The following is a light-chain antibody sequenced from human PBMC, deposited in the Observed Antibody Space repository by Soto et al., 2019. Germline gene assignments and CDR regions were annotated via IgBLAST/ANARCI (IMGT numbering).Light chain of an antibody. CDR3: QHYYTTPQP. J-gene: IGKJ1*01. CDR1: QSVLFSTNNKNY. V-gene: IGKV4-1*01. Sequence: DIVMTQSPDSLAVSLGERATINCKSSQSVLFSTNNKNYLAWYQQKAGQPPKLLIYWASTRESGVPDRFSGSGSGTDFTLTISSLQAEDVAVYYCQHYYTTPQPFGQGTKVEIK. CDR2: WAS.